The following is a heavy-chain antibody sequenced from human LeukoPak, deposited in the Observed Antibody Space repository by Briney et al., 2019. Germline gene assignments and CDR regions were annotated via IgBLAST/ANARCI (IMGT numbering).Heavy chain of an antibody. CDR1: GFTVSSNY. J-gene: IGHJ3*02. V-gene: IGHV3-53*01. CDR3: ARGGGATTSDPDAFDI. D-gene: IGHD1-26*01. Sequence: GGSLRLSCAASGFTVSSNYMSWVRQAPGKGLEWVSVIYSGGSTYYADSVKGRFTISRDNSKNTLYPQMNSLRAEDTAVYYCARGGGATTSDPDAFDIWGQGTMVTVSS. CDR2: IYSGGST.